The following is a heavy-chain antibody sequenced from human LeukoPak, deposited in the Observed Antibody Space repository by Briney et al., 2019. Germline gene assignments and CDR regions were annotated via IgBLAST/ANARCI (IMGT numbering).Heavy chain of an antibody. D-gene: IGHD2-2*01. Sequence: SETLSLTCAVSGGSISSSNWWSWVRQPPGKGLEWIGEIYHSGSTNYNPSLKSRVTISVDKSKNQFSLKLSSVTAADTAAYYCARALPPDIVVVPAARVGMDVWGQGTTVTVSS. CDR1: GGSISSSNW. J-gene: IGHJ6*02. V-gene: IGHV4-4*02. CDR2: IYHSGST. CDR3: ARALPPDIVVVPAARVGMDV.